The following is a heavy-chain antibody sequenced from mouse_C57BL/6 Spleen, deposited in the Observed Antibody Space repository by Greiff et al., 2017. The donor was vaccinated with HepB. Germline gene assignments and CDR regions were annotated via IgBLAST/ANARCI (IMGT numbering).Heavy chain of an antibody. CDR1: GFTFSDYG. CDR3: ARGDYDEGWFAY. CDR2: ISNLAYSI. D-gene: IGHD2-4*01. V-gene: IGHV5-15*01. Sequence: EVKLVESGGGLVQPGGSLKLSCAASGFTFSDYGMAWVRQAPRKGPEWVAFISNLAYSIYYADTVTGRFTISRENAKNTLYLEMSSLRSEDTAMYYCARGDYDEGWFAYWGQGTLVTVSA. J-gene: IGHJ3*01.